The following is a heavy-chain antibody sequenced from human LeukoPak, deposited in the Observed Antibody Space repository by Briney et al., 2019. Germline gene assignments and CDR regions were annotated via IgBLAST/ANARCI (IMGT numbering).Heavy chain of an antibody. J-gene: IGHJ4*02. Sequence: GSGGSLRLSCAASGFTFDDYGMSWVRQAPGKVLGWVSGINWNGGSTGYADSVKGRVTSSRDNAKQSLYLQMNSLRAEDTALYYCAKTTLDIAVAGQYSFDYWGQGTLVTVSS. CDR1: GFTFDDYG. CDR3: AKTTLDIAVAGQYSFDY. D-gene: IGHD6-19*01. CDR2: INWNGGST. V-gene: IGHV3-20*04.